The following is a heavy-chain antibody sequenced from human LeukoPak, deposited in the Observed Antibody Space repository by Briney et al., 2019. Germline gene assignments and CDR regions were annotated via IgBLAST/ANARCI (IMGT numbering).Heavy chain of an antibody. D-gene: IGHD6-25*01. J-gene: IGHJ4*02. CDR2: INGNSGDT. Sequence: GASVKISCKAYGFTFTDYYFYWVRQAPGQGLESMGWINGNSGDTDYVQRFKGRVTMTRDTSISTVYMELEKVTSDDTAVYYCARDGAASTPKFDYWGQGSPVTVSS. CDR1: GFTFTDYY. V-gene: IGHV1-2*02. CDR3: ARDGAASTPKFDY.